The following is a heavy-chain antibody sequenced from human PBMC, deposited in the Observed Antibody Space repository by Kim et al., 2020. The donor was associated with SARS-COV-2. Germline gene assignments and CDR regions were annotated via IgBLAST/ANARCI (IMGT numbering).Heavy chain of an antibody. J-gene: IGHJ4*02. V-gene: IGHV4-59*01. CDR2: IYYSGST. CDR1: GGSISSYY. CDR3: ARARPQLLDFDY. D-gene: IGHD4-4*01. Sequence: SETLSRTCTVSGGSISSYYWSWIRQPPGKGLEWIGYIYYSGSTNYNPSLKSRVTISVDTSKNQFSLKLSSVTAADTAVYYCARARPQLLDFDYWGQGTLVTVSS.